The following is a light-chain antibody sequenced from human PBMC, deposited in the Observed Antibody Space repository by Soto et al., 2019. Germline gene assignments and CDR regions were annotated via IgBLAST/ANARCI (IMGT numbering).Light chain of an antibody. CDR2: KVS. CDR1: QSLLDSDDGNTY. Sequence: DIVMTQTPLSLPVTPGEPASISCESSQSLLDSDDGNTYLDWYLQQPGQSPQLLIYKVSYRASGVPARFSGSGAGTDFTLKISRVEAEDVGVYYCMQRIQFPRTFGGGTKVEIK. J-gene: IGKJ4*01. V-gene: IGKV2-40*01. CDR3: MQRIQFPRT.